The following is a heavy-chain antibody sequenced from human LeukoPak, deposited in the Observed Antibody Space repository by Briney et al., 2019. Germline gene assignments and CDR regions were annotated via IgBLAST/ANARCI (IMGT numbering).Heavy chain of an antibody. CDR2: ISYDGSNK. V-gene: IGHV3-30*04. CDR3: XXXXXXXXXPPGERYYYYYMDV. D-gene: IGHD3-16*01. J-gene: IGHJ6*03. Sequence: PGRSLRLSCAAYGFTFSSYAMHWVRQAPGKGLEWVAVISYDGSNKYYAGSVKGRYTISRDNSKNTLYLQMHILRSEDTAVYYGXXXXXXXXXPPGERYYYYYMDVWGKGTTVTVSS. CDR1: GFTFSSYA.